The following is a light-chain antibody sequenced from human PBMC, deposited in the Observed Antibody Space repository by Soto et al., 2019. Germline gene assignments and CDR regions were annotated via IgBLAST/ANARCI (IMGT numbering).Light chain of an antibody. J-gene: IGKJ4*01. CDR1: QSVSSN. V-gene: IGKV3-15*01. CDR2: GAS. CDR3: QQYNNWPPLT. Sequence: ENVLRQSPATLSLSPGERVTLSCRASQSVSSNLAWYQQKPGQAPRLLIFGASSRATGIPGRFSGSGSGTEFTLTISSLQSEDFAVYYCQQYNNWPPLTFGGGTKVDIK.